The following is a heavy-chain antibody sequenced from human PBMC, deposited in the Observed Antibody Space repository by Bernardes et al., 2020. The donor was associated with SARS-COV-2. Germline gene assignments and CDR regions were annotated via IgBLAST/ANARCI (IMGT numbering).Heavy chain of an antibody. Sequence: GGSLRLSCAASGFTSTTYGMHWVRQAPGKGLEWVAVICNDGSKKYYADSVKGRFTISRDISNNTMYLQMSSLRTEDTALDYCSAQGYYTSGIFSHPAYFGMEVGGQGTTVSVSA. J-gene: IGHJ6*01. CDR3: SAQGYYTSGIFSHPAYFGMEV. D-gene: IGHD3-10*01. V-gene: IGHV3-33*01. CDR1: GFTSTTYG. CDR2: ICNDGSKK.